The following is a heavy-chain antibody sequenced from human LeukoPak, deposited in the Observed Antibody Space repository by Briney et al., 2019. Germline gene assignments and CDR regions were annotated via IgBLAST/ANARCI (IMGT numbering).Heavy chain of an antibody. Sequence: GRSLRLSCAASGFPFSNYAIHWVRQAPGKGLEWVSSISESGDDTAYADSVKGRFTISRDNSRNTLYLQMISLRAEDTAVYCCAKQFVDVWGQGTLVTVSS. D-gene: IGHD5-24*01. CDR2: ISESGDDT. CDR3: AKQFVDV. CDR1: GFPFSNYA. J-gene: IGHJ5*02. V-gene: IGHV3-23*01.